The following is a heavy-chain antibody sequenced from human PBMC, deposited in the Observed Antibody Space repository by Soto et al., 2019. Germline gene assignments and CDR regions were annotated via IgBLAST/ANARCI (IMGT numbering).Heavy chain of an antibody. V-gene: IGHV1-58*01. CDR3: AASGYYYFSFDY. D-gene: IGHD3-22*01. J-gene: IGHJ4*02. CDR2: IVGGSGNT. CDR1: GFTFTSSA. Sequence: SVKVSCKASGFTFTSSAVQGVRQARGQRLEWIGWIVGGSGNTNYAQKFQERVTITRDMSTSTAYMELSSLRSEDTAVYYCAASGYYYFSFDYWGQGTLVTVSS.